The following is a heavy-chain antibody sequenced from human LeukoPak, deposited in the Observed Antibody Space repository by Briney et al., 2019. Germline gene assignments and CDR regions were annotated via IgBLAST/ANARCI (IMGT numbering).Heavy chain of an antibody. V-gene: IGHV3-74*01. CDR1: GFSFSGHW. CDR2: ISDDGSYT. J-gene: IGHJ4*02. Sequence: GGSLRLSCAASGFSFSGHWVHWVRQAPGKGLVWVSRISDDGSYTSNVDSVKGRFTISRDNVNNMLYLHMNSLRAEDTAVYYCASFGISWRSSYWGQGTLVTVSS. D-gene: IGHD2-21*01. CDR3: ASFGISWRSSY.